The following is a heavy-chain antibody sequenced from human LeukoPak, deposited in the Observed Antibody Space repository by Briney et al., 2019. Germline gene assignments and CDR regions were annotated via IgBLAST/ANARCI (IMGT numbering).Heavy chain of an antibody. CDR2: INAGNGNT. CDR1: GYTFTSYA. Sequence: ASVKVSCKASGYTFTSYAMHWVRQAPGQRLEWMGWINAGNGNTKYSQKFQGRVTITRDTSASTAYMELSSLRSEDTAVYYCAKDRRYCSGGSCLFYYYGMGVWGQGTTVTVSS. J-gene: IGHJ6*02. CDR3: AKDRRYCSGGSCLFYYYGMGV. V-gene: IGHV1-3*01. D-gene: IGHD2-15*01.